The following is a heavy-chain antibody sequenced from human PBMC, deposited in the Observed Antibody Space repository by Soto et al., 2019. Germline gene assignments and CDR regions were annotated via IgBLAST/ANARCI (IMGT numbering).Heavy chain of an antibody. CDR2: IWYDGSNK. D-gene: IGHD3-10*01. CDR1: GFTFSSYG. Sequence: QVQLVESGGGVVQPGRSLRLSCAASGFTFSSYGMHWVRQAPGKGLEWVAVIWYDGSNKYYADSVKGRFTISRDNSKYSLYMQMNSLRAEDTAVYYCARDPLLLWCGESIIHYGMDVWGQGTTVTVSS. CDR3: ARDPLLLWCGESIIHYGMDV. J-gene: IGHJ6*02. V-gene: IGHV3-33*01.